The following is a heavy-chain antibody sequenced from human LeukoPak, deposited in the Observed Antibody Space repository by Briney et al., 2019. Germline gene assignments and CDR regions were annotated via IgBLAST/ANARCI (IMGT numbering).Heavy chain of an antibody. J-gene: IGHJ4*02. CDR1: GGSISSYY. CDR2: IYYSGST. D-gene: IGHD1-1*01. V-gene: IGHV4-59*08. CDR3: ARHFTDSWNDAGIDY. Sequence: SETLSLTCTVSGGSISSYYWSWIRQPPGKGPEWIGYIYYSGSTNYNPSLKSRVTISVGTSKNQFSLKLSSVTAADTAVYYCARHFTDSWNDAGIDYWGQGTLVTVSS.